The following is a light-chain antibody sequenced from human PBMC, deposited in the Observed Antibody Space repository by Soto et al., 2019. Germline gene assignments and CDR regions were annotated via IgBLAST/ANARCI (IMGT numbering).Light chain of an antibody. CDR2: DAS. CDR3: QQYNDYPWT. Sequence: DIQMTQSPSTLAASVGDRVTITCRASQSISSWLAWYQQRPGQAPKLLIFDASDLASVVPPRFSGSGSETEFTLTISSLQPDDFATYYCQQYNDYPWTFGQGTKVDIK. CDR1: QSISSW. V-gene: IGKV1-5*01. J-gene: IGKJ1*01.